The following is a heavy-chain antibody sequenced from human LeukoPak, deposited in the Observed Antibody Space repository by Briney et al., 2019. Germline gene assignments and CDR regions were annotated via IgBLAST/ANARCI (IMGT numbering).Heavy chain of an antibody. D-gene: IGHD3-22*01. CDR3: AKGGEGYYDSRPDY. Sequence: SLKLSCGASGFTFDDYAMHWVRQAPGKGLEWVSGISRNSGSIGYADSVKGRFTISRDNAKNSLYLQMNSLRAEDTALYYCAKGGEGYYDSRPDYWGQGTLVTVSS. CDR2: ISRNSGSI. CDR1: GFTFDDYA. V-gene: IGHV3-9*01. J-gene: IGHJ4*02.